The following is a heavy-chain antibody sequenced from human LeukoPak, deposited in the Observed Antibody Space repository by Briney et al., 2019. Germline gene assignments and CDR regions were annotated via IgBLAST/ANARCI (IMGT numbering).Heavy chain of an antibody. CDR3: TTITMILVHPDY. D-gene: IGHD3-22*01. Sequence: PGRSLRLSCAASGFTFSSYAMHWVHQAPGKGLEWVGRIKSKTDGDTTDYASPVKGRFTISRDDSKNTLYLQMNSLKTEDTAVYYCTTITMILVHPDYWGQGTLVTVSS. CDR2: IKSKTDGDTT. V-gene: IGHV3-15*01. J-gene: IGHJ4*02. CDR1: GFTFSSYA.